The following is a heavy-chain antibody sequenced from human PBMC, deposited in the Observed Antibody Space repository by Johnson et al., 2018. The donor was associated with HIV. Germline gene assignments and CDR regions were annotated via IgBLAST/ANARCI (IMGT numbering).Heavy chain of an antibody. J-gene: IGHJ3*02. V-gene: IGHV3-30-3*01. Sequence: QVQLVESGGGLVKPGGSLRLSCAASGFTFSDYYMSWIRQAPGKGLEWVAVISYDGSNKYYAESVKGRFTISRDNSKNTLYLQMNSLRAEDTAVYYCARDPLLHGSTFDMWGPGTMVTVSS. CDR2: ISYDGSNK. D-gene: IGHD3-10*01. CDR1: GFTFSDYY. CDR3: ARDPLLHGSTFDM.